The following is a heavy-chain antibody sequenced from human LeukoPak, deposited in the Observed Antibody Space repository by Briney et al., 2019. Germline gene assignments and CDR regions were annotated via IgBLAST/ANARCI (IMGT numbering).Heavy chain of an antibody. V-gene: IGHV3-9*01. CDR1: GFTFDDYA. CDR3: AKDITMVQGVIPDAFDI. CDR2: ISWNSGSI. J-gene: IGHJ3*02. Sequence: GGSLRLSRAASGFTFDDYAMHWVRQAPGKGLEWVSGISWNSGSIGYADSVKGRFTISRDNAKNSLYLQMNSLRAEDTALYYCAKDITMVQGVIPDAFDIWGQGTMVTVSS. D-gene: IGHD3-10*01.